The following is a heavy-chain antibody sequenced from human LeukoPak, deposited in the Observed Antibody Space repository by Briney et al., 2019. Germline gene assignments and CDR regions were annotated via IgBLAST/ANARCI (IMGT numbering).Heavy chain of an antibody. Sequence: ASVKVSCKASGYTFTGYYMHWVRQAPGQGLEWMGWINPNSGGTNYAQKFQGRVTMTRDTSICTAYMELSRLRSDDTAVYYCARDPFMYYYDSIGYYYDYWGQGTLVTVSS. CDR3: ARDPFMYYYDSIGYYYDY. CDR1: GYTFTGYY. CDR2: INPNSGGT. D-gene: IGHD3-22*01. V-gene: IGHV1-2*02. J-gene: IGHJ4*02.